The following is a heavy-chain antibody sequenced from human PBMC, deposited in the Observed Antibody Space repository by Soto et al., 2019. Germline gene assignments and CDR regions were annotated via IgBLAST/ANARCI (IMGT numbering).Heavy chain of an antibody. V-gene: IGHV3-53*01. CDR1: GFTVSSNY. CDR2: IYSGGST. D-gene: IGHD5-18*01. Sequence: HPGGSLRLSCAASGFTVSSNYMSWVRQAPGKGLEWVSVIYSGGSTYYADSVKGRFTISRDNSKNALYLQMNSLRAEDTAVYYCARGGENVDTAMVFVLERKNYGMDVWGQGTTVTVSS. CDR3: ARGGENVDTAMVFVLERKNYGMDV. J-gene: IGHJ6*02.